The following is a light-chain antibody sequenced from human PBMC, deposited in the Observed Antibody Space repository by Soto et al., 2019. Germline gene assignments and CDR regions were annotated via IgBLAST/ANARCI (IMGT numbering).Light chain of an antibody. CDR2: KAA. CDR3: QQYNSYQWT. V-gene: IGKV1-5*03. Sequence: DIQMTQSPSTLSASVGDRVTITCRASQIISSWLAWYRQKPGKAPKLLIYKAASLESGVPSRFSGSGSGTEFTLTISSLQPDDFATYYCQQYNSYQWTFGQGTKVDIK. J-gene: IGKJ1*01. CDR1: QIISSW.